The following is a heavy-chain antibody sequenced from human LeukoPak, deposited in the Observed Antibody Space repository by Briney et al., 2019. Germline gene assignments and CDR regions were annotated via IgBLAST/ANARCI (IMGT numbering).Heavy chain of an antibody. CDR2: SYYSGST. J-gene: IGHJ4*02. CDR1: GGSISSSSYY. D-gene: IGHD6-19*01. CDR3: ARHGSGWDDY. Sequence: KPSETLSLTCTVSGGSISSSSYYWGWIRQPPGKGLEWIGSSYYSGSTYHNPSLKSRVTIPVDTSKNQFSLKLSSVTAADTAVYYCARHGSGWDDYWGQGTLVTVSS. V-gene: IGHV4-39*01.